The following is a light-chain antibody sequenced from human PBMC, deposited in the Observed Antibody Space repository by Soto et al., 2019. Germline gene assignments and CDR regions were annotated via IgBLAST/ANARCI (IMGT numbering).Light chain of an antibody. J-gene: IGKJ2*01. V-gene: IGKV1-5*01. Sequence: DIQMTQSPSTLSASVGDRVTITCRASQTINNSLAWYQHKAGTVPKLLIYAASTLESGVPSRFSGSGSGTEFTLTINSLQPEDFTTYYCQQYNNSYTFGQGTKLDIK. CDR3: QQYNNSYT. CDR1: QTINNS. CDR2: AAS.